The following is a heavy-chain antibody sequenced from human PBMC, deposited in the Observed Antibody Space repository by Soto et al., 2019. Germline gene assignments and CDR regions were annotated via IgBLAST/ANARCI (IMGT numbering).Heavy chain of an antibody. J-gene: IGHJ4*02. CDR1: GGSISSYY. D-gene: IGHD5-12*01. V-gene: IGHV4-59*01. Sequence: QVQLQESGPGLVKPSETLSLTCTVSGGSISSYYWSWIRQPPGKGLEWIGYIYYSGSTNYNPSLKSRGTISVDTSKNQFSLKLSSVTAADTAVYYCASTLRGIVATTEYYFDYWGQGTLVTVSS. CDR3: ASTLRGIVATTEYYFDY. CDR2: IYYSGST.